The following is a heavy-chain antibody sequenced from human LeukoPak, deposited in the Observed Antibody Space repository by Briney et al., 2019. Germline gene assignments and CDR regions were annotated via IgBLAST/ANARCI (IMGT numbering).Heavy chain of an antibody. J-gene: IGHJ4*02. V-gene: IGHV1-8*01. Sequence: EASVTVSCKASGYTFTSYDINWVRQATGQGLEWMGWMNPNSGNTGYAQKFQGRVTMTRNTSISTAYMELSSLRSEDTAVYYCARGRRLAGTSLFFYWGQGTLVTVSS. CDR3: ARGRRLAGTSLFFY. CDR1: GYTFTSYD. CDR2: MNPNSGNT. D-gene: IGHD6-13*01.